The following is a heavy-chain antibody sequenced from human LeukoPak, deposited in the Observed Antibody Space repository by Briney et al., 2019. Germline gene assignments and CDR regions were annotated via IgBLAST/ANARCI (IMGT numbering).Heavy chain of an antibody. J-gene: IGHJ4*02. V-gene: IGHV3-74*01. CDR1: GFTFSNYN. D-gene: IGHD6-19*01. CDR2: INSDGSST. Sequence: GGSLRLSCAGSGFTFSNYNMNWVRQTPGKGLVWVSRINSDGSSTSYADSVKGRFTISRDNAKNTLYLQMNSLRAEDTAVYYCARGYSSGCPDYWGQGTLVTVSS. CDR3: ARGYSSGCPDY.